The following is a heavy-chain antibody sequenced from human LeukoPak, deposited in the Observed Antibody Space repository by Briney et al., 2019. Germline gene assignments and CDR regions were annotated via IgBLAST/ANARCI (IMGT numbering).Heavy chain of an antibody. D-gene: IGHD6-13*01. CDR2: INNNGDST. V-gene: IGHV3-74*01. Sequence: GGSLRLSCAATGFTFSSYWMHWVRQAPGKGLVWVSHINNNGDSTNYADSVKGRLTISRDNAKNTLYLQMNSLRAEDTAVYYCARVLCQQLVLTYGMDVWGQGTTVTVSS. J-gene: IGHJ6*02. CDR3: ARVLCQQLVLTYGMDV. CDR1: GFTFSSYW.